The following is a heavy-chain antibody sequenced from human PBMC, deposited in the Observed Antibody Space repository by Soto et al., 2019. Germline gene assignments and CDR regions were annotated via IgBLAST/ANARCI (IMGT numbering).Heavy chain of an antibody. J-gene: IGHJ6*02. CDR2: LHSGGDT. Sequence: GGSLRLSCVASGIPVSSNYMTWVRQAPGKGLEWVSVLHSGGDTYYANSVKGRFTISRHDSTNTVFLQMNSLTAEDTAVYYCARDGPHYYASRMDVWGQGTTVTVSS. CDR3: ARDGPHYYASRMDV. V-gene: IGHV3-53*04. D-gene: IGHD3-10*01. CDR1: GIPVSSNY.